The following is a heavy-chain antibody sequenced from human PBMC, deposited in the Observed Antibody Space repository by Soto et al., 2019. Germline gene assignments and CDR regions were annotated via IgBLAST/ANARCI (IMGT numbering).Heavy chain of an antibody. CDR1: CGSITSYY. CDR2: IYNTESP. D-gene: IGHD3-3*01. V-gene: IGHV4-4*07. CDR3: ARDMRVFGGMDV. J-gene: IGHJ6*02. Sequence: PSETLSLTCTFSCGSITSYYWSWIRQPAGKGLEWIGHIYNTESPNYSPSLKSRVTMSVDTSKNQFSLKLSSVTAADTAVYYCARDMRVFGGMDVWGQGTTVTVSS.